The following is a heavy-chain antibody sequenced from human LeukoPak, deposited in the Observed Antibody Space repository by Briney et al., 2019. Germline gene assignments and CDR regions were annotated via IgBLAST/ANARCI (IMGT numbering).Heavy chain of an antibody. J-gene: IGHJ5*01. Sequence: GGSLRLSCAASGFTFSTYWMSWVRQTPGKGLEWVANIKEDGSRQYYVDSVKGRFTISRDNAKNSLYLQMNSLRVEDTAVYYCARDGGGYDSWGQGTLVTVSS. CDR3: ARDGGGYDS. V-gene: IGHV3-7*01. D-gene: IGHD5-24*01. CDR1: GFTFSTYW. CDR2: IKEDGSRQ.